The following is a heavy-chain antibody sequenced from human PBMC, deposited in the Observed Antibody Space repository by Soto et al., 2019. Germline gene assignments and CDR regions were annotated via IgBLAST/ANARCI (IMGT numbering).Heavy chain of an antibody. CDR3: AKVSWGLEGVGWFDP. CDR1: GFTFSSYA. D-gene: IGHD6-13*01. CDR2: ISGSGGST. Sequence: GGSLRLSCAASGFTFSSYAMSWVRQAPGKGLEWVSAISGSGGSTYYADSVKGRFTISRDNSKNTLYLQMNSLRAEDTAVYYCAKVSWGLEGVGWFDPWGQGTLVTVSS. V-gene: IGHV3-23*01. J-gene: IGHJ5*02.